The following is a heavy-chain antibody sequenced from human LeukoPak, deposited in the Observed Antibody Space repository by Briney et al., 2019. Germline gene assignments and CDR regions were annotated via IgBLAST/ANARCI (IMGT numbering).Heavy chain of an antibody. CDR3: TFADGGDTGDY. CDR1: GFTFSTFA. V-gene: IGHV3-23*01. Sequence: GGSLRLSCAASGFTFSTFALSWVRQAPGKGLEWVSAVGGSGGLTYYADSVRGPFTIYRDNSKNTLYLEMNSLRVEDTGVYYCTFADGGDTGDYWGQGTLVTVSS. D-gene: IGHD2-21*02. CDR2: VGGSGGLT. J-gene: IGHJ4*02.